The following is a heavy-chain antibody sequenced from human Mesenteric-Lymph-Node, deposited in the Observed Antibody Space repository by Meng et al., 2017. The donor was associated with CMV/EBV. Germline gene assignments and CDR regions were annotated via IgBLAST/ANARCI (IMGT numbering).Heavy chain of an antibody. J-gene: IGHJ3*02. CDR3: ARCVVVENDAFDI. D-gene: IGHD2-21*01. Sequence: VSGGSISSGDYYWRWIRQPPGKGLEWIGYIYYSGSTYYNPSLKSRVTISVDTSKNQFSLKLSSVTAADTAVYYCARCVVVENDAFDIWGQGTMVTVSS. CDR1: GGSISSGDYY. V-gene: IGHV4-30-4*01. CDR2: IYYSGST.